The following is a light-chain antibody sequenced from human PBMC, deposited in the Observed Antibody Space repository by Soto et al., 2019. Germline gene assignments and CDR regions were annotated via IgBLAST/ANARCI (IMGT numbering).Light chain of an antibody. CDR1: QTLSIGS. V-gene: IGKV3-20*01. CDR3: QQYDVLPLT. CDR2: AAF. Sequence: IVMKKSPDTLSLYKGERATLFCSASQTLSIGSLAWYQHKPGQAPRLLIYAAFTRHTGISDRFNGSGSGTDFVLTINCLEPEDSAVYFCQQYDVLPLTFCPVGNVDI. J-gene: IGKJ3*01.